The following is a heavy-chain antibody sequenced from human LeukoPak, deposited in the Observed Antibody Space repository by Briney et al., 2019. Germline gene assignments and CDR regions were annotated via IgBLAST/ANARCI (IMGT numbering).Heavy chain of an antibody. CDR3: AREMKVFGTDRGAFDI. CDR2: INSEGSST. CDR1: GFTFSSYW. D-gene: IGHD3-10*02. V-gene: IGHV3-74*01. J-gene: IGHJ3*02. Sequence: GGSLRLSCAASGFTFSSYWMHWVRKAPGKGLVWVSRINSEGSSTSYADSVKGRFTISRDNAKSTLYLQMNSLRAEDTAVYFCAREMKVFGTDRGAFDIWGQGTMVTVSS.